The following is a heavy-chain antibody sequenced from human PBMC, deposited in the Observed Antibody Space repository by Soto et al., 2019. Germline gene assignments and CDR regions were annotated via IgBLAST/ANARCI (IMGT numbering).Heavy chain of an antibody. J-gene: IGHJ6*02. Sequence: PSESLSLTCTVSGGSVSSGSYYWSWIRQPPGKGLEWIGYIYYSGSTNYNPSLKSRVTISVDTSKNQFSLKLSSVTAADTAVYYCARDLRTRNIVDTIISPYGMDVWGQGTTVTLSS. D-gene: IGHD5-12*01. CDR2: IYYSGST. V-gene: IGHV4-61*01. CDR1: GGSVSSGSYY. CDR3: ARDLRTRNIVDTIISPYGMDV.